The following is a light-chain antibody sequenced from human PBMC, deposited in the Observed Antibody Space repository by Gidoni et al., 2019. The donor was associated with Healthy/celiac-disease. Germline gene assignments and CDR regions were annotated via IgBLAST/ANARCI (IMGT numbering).Light chain of an antibody. CDR1: QSVSSSY. CDR2: GAS. CDR3: QQYGSSPPFT. J-gene: IGKJ3*01. Sequence: VLTQSPGTLSLSPGERATLSCRASQSVSSSYLAWYQQKPGQAPRLLIYGASSRATGIPDRFSGSGSGTDFTLTISRLEPEDFAVYYCQQYGSSPPFTFGPGTKVDIK. V-gene: IGKV3-20*01.